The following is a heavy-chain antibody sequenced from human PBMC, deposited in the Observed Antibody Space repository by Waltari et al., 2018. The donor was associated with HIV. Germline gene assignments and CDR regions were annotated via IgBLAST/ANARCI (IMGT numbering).Heavy chain of an antibody. CDR1: GFDFRRYW. V-gene: IGHV3-7*01. J-gene: IGHJ4*02. CDR3: ARDGGEY. Sequence: CVGSGFDFRRYWMTWVRKTPGKGLACVAKIKEDGSQKYYEESVKGRFTITRDNAENTVCLEMRNLRVDDAGLYYCARDGGEYWGQGTLLTVSS. CDR2: IKEDGSQK. D-gene: IGHD3-10*01.